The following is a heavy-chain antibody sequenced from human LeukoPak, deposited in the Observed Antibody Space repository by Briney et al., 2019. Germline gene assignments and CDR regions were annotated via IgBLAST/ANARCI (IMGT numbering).Heavy chain of an antibody. CDR2: INGDGSTT. CDR1: GFTFSTYW. Sequence: PGGSLRLSCAASGFTFSTYWMHWVRQAPGMGPLWVSHINGDGSTTNYADSVKGRFTISRDNAKNTLYLQMNSLRAEDTAVYYCAEAASVRGVSYWGQGTLVTVSS. J-gene: IGHJ4*02. V-gene: IGHV3-74*01. CDR3: AEAASVRGVSY. D-gene: IGHD3-10*01.